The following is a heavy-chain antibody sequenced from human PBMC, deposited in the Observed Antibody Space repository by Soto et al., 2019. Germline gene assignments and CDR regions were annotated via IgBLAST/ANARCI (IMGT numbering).Heavy chain of an antibody. V-gene: IGHV4-34*10. J-gene: IGHJ4*02. CDR3: ARSFCSGSYCSYFDY. CDR2: TNHSGIT. Sequence: NPSETLSLTCAVYGGSFRGYFWSWIRQPPGKGLEWIGETNHSGITRYSPSLGSRVTTSVDTPKNQFSLRLRSVTAADTAIYYCARSFCSGSYCSYFDYWGRGTLVTVSS. CDR1: GGSFRGYF. D-gene: IGHD2-15*01.